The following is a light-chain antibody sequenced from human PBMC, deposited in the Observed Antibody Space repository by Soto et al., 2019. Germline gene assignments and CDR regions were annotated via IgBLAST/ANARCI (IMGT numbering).Light chain of an antibody. CDR3: CSYAGSSTWV. CDR1: SSDVGSYHL. J-gene: IGLJ3*02. Sequence: QSALTQPASVSGSPGQSITIFCTGTSSDVGSYHLVSWYQQHPGKAPKFMIYEGSKRPSGVSNRFSGSKSGNTASLTISGLQAEDEADYYCCSYAGSSTWVFGGGTKLTVL. CDR2: EGS. V-gene: IGLV2-23*01.